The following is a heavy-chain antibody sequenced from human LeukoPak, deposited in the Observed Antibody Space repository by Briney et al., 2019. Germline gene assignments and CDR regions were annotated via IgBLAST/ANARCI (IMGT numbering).Heavy chain of an antibody. J-gene: IGHJ4*02. CDR3: AGHHPRNTVDF. CDR1: GGSISSYY. CDR2: ISDRGSI. V-gene: IGHV4-59*08. D-gene: IGHD2/OR15-2a*01. Sequence: SETLSLTCTVSGGSISSYYWSWIRQPPGKGLEWIAYISDRGSINYNPSLKSRVTISLDTSKNQFSLTLTSVTAADTAVYYCAGHHPRNTVDFWGQGTLATVSS.